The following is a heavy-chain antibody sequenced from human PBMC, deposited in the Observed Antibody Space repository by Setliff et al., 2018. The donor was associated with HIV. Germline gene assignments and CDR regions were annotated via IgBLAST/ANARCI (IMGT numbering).Heavy chain of an antibody. CDR1: GYTFTTNG. V-gene: IGHV1-18*01. CDR2: INTYNSQT. Sequence: VASVKVSCKASGYTFTTNGISWVRQAPGQGLEWMGWINTYNSQTNYAHKLQGRVTMTADTSTSTAYMELRSLRSDDTAVYYCARDRGAARPVYMDVWGKGTTVTVSS. D-gene: IGHD6-6*01. J-gene: IGHJ6*03. CDR3: ARDRGAARPVYMDV.